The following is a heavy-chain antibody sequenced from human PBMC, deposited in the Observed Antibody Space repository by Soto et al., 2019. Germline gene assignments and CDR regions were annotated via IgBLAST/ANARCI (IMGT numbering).Heavy chain of an antibody. CDR2: INHSGRV. D-gene: IGHD3-22*01. J-gene: IGHJ5*01. CDR3: STRAYDTNGYYRFDP. CDR1: GGSFSGHS. Sequence: SETLSLTCAVYGGSFSGHSWTWIRQSPWKGLEWIGDINHSGRVNYSPSLKSRVTISLDTSKNQFSRNLSAVTAADTAMYYCSTRAYDTNGYYRFDPWGQGTLVTVSS. V-gene: IGHV4-34*01.